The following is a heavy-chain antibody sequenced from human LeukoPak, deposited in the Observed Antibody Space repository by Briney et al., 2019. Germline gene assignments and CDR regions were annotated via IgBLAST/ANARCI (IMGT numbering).Heavy chain of an antibody. J-gene: IGHJ5*02. CDR1: GGTFSSYA. D-gene: IGHD2-2*01. V-gene: IGHV1-69*04. CDR2: IIPILGIA. CDR3: ARDLNLGVVVPAANPGGDLNWFDP. Sequence: ASVKVSCKASGGTFSSYAISWVRQAPGQGLEWMGRIIPILGIANYAQKFQGRATITADKSTSTAYMELSSLRSEDTAVYYCARDLNLGVVVPAANPGGDLNWFDPWGQGTLVTVSS.